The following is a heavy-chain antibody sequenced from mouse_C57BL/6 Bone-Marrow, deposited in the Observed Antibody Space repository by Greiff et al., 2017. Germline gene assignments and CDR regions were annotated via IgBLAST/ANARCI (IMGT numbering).Heavy chain of an antibody. D-gene: IGHD2-3*01. CDR1: GYTFTDYY. CDR2: INPNNGGT. V-gene: IGHV1-26*01. CDR3: ANDGYYWFAY. Sequence: VQLQQSGPELVKPGASVKISCKASGYTFTDYYMNWVKQSHGKSLEWIGDINPNNGGTSYNQKLKGKATLTVDKSSSTAYMELRSLTSEDSAVYYCANDGYYWFAYCGQGTLVTVSA. J-gene: IGHJ3*01.